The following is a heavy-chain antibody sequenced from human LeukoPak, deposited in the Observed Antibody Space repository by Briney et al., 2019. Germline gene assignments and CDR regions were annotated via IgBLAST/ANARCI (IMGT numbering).Heavy chain of an antibody. J-gene: IGHJ6*02. D-gene: IGHD3-10*01. Sequence: SSETLSLTCAVYGGSFSGYYWSWIRQPPGKGLEWIGEINHSGSTNYNPSLKSRVTISVDTSKNQFSLKLSSVTAADTAVYYCARGRAGSGSYKGYYYGMDVWGQGTTVTVSS. CDR1: GGSFSGYY. CDR2: INHSGST. V-gene: IGHV4-34*01. CDR3: ARGRAGSGSYKGYYYGMDV.